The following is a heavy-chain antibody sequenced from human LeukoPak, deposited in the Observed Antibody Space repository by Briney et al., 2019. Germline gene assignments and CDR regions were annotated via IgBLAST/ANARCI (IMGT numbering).Heavy chain of an antibody. CDR2: ISSSSSYI. V-gene: IGHV3-21*01. D-gene: IGHD6-13*01. J-gene: IGHJ4*02. Sequence: GGSLRLSCAASGFTFGSYSMNWVRQAPGKGLEWVSSISSSSSYIYYADSVKGRFTISRDNAKNSLYLQMNSLRAEDTAVYYCARDRGSSWYLLDYWGQGTLVTVSS. CDR3: ARDRGSSWYLLDY. CDR1: GFTFGSYS.